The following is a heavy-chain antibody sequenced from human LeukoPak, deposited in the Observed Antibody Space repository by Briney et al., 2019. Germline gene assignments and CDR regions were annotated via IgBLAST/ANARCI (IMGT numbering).Heavy chain of an antibody. CDR2: IWYDGSNK. CDR1: GFTFSNYG. CDR3: AREGPRGNSQFDY. V-gene: IGHV3-33*01. J-gene: IGHJ4*02. Sequence: SGGSLRLSCAASGFTFSNYGMHWVRQAPGKGLEWVALIWYDGSNKYYTDSVKGRLTISRDNSKDTLSLQMNSLRVEDTAVYYCAREGPRGNSQFDYWGQGTLVTVSS. D-gene: IGHD4-23*01.